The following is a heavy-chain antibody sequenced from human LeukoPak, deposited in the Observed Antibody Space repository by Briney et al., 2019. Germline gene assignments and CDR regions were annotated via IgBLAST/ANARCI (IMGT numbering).Heavy chain of an antibody. D-gene: IGHD1-26*01. J-gene: IGHJ6*03. CDR1: GYTFTGYY. Sequence: GASVKVSCKASGYTFTGYYMHWVRQAPGQGLEWMGWINPNSGGTNYAQKFQGRVTMTRDTSISTAYMELSRLRSDDTAVYYCVSVSREGYYYYYYMDVWGKGTTVTVSS. V-gene: IGHV1-2*02. CDR3: VSVSREGYYYYYYMDV. CDR2: INPNSGGT.